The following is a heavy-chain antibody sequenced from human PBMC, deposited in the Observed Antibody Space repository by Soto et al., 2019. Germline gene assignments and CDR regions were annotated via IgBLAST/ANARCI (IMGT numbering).Heavy chain of an antibody. D-gene: IGHD2-15*01. CDR3: AKAQGGSYFDY. CDR1: GFTFSSNA. CDR2: ISSSGGST. Sequence: GGSLRLSCAASGFTFSSNAMSWVRQAPGKGLEWVSGISSSGGSTYYADSVKGRFTISRDNSRNMLYLQMNNLRAEDTAVYYCAKAQGGSYFDYWGQGTLVTVSS. V-gene: IGHV3-23*01. J-gene: IGHJ4*02.